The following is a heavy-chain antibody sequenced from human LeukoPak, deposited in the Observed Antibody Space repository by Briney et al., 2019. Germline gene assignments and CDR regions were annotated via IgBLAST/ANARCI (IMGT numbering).Heavy chain of an antibody. CDR3: GRGGGYCSGGSCYRY. Sequence: SVKVSCKASGGTFSSYAISWVRQAPGQGREWMGVIIPIFGTANYAQNFQGRVTLTTDESTSTAYMELSSLRSEDTGVYYCGRGGGYCSGGSCYRYWGQGTLVTVSS. J-gene: IGHJ4*02. V-gene: IGHV1-69*05. D-gene: IGHD2-15*01. CDR1: GGTFSSYA. CDR2: IIPIFGTA.